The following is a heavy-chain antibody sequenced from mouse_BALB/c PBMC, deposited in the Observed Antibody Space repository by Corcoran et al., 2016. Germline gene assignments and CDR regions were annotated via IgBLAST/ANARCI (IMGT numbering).Heavy chain of an antibody. V-gene: IGHV14-3*02. CDR2: IDPANGNT. CDR3: TKGGAMDY. Sequence: EVQLQQSGAELVQPGASVKLSCTVSGFNITDTYMNWVKQRPEQGLEWIGRIDPANGNTKYDPKFQGKATITADTSSNTAYLQLSSLTSEDTAVYYCTKGGAMDYWGQGTSVTVSS. J-gene: IGHJ4*01. CDR1: GFNITDTY.